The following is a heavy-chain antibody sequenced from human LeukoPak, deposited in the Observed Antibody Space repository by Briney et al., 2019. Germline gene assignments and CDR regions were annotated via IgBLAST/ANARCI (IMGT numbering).Heavy chain of an antibody. Sequence: GGSLRLSCAASGFTFSSYAMSWVRQAPGKGLEWVSAISGSGGSTYYADSVKGRFTISRDNSKNTLYLQMNSLRAEDTAVYYCAKVATVFNLERNYFDYWGQGTLVTVSS. CDR2: ISGSGGST. D-gene: IGHD4-17*01. J-gene: IGHJ4*02. V-gene: IGHV3-23*01. CDR3: AKVATVFNLERNYFDY. CDR1: GFTFSSYA.